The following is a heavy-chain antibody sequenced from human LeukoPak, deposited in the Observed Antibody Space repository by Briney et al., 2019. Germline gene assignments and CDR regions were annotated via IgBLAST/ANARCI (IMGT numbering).Heavy chain of an antibody. Sequence: ASVKVSCKASGYSFTSHDINWVRQATGQGLEWMGWMKPNNGKTGHAQKFQGRVTMTSDTSISTAYMELSSLKSEDTAVYYCVRWADTPFDYWGQGTLVTVSS. V-gene: IGHV1-8*01. CDR1: GYSFTSHD. D-gene: IGHD5-18*01. CDR2: MKPNNGKT. CDR3: VRWADTPFDY. J-gene: IGHJ4*02.